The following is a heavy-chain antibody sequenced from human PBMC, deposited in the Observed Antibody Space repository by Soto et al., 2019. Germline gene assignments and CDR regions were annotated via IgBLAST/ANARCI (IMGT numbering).Heavy chain of an antibody. CDR3: TPGVTSRGMDV. J-gene: IGHJ6*02. V-gene: IGHV3-15*01. Sequence: GGSLRLSCAASGFTFSNAWMSWVRQAPGKGLEWVGRIKTKTDGGTTDYAAPVKGRFTISRDDSKNTLYLQMNSLKTEDTAVYYCTPGVTSRGMDVWGQGTTVNVSS. D-gene: IGHD2-21*02. CDR2: IKTKTDGGTT. CDR1: GFTFSNAW.